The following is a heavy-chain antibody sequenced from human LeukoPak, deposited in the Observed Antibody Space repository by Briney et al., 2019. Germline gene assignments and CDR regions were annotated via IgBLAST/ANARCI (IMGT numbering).Heavy chain of an antibody. Sequence: SETLSLTCTVSGGSISSYYWSWIRQPAGKGLEWIGRIYTSGSTNYNPSLKSRGTMSVDTSKNQFSLMLSNVTAADTAVYYCARGSRRLLGFDIWGQGTMVTVSS. V-gene: IGHV4-4*07. CDR3: ARGSRRLLGFDI. J-gene: IGHJ3*02. CDR1: GGSISSYY. D-gene: IGHD5/OR15-5a*01. CDR2: IYTSGST.